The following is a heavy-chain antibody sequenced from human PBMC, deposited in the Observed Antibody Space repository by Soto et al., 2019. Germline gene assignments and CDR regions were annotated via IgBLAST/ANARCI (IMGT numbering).Heavy chain of an antibody. D-gene: IGHD2-15*01. CDR3: AKKGLGSLATYCSTGDCHYAFEI. CDR2: ISGGGDGT. CDR1: GFTFGNYA. Sequence: EVQLLESGGGLVQPGGSLRLSCAASGFTFGNYAMIWVRQAPGKGLEWVATISGGGDGTYYADSVRGGFTISRENSRNTVSLQMNSLRAGDTAVYYCAKKGLGSLATYCSTGDCHYAFEIWGQGTMVTVSS. J-gene: IGHJ3*02. V-gene: IGHV3-23*01.